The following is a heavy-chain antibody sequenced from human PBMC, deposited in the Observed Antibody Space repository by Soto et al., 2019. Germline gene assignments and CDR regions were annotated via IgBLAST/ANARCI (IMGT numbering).Heavy chain of an antibody. Sequence: SEALSLTCAVSGGSISSSNWWRWVRQPPGKGREWIGEIYHSGSTNYNPSLKSRVTISVDKSKNQFSLKLSSVTAADTAVYYCARVYYYGSGSMDPYYYYGMDVWGQGTTVTVSS. V-gene: IGHV4-4*02. J-gene: IGHJ6*02. CDR2: IYHSGST. CDR3: ARVYYYGSGSMDPYYYYGMDV. D-gene: IGHD3-10*01. CDR1: GGSISSSNW.